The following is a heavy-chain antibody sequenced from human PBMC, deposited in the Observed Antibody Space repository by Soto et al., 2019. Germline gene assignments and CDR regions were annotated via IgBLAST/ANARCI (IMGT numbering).Heavy chain of an antibody. CDR1: GGSISSGGYY. CDR2: IYYSGST. V-gene: IGHV4-31*03. Sequence: QVQLQESGPGLVKPSQTLSLTCTVSGGSISSGGYYWSWIRQHPGKSLEWIGYIYYSGSTYSNPSLKSRVTISVDTSKNQFSLKLSSVTAADTAVYYCARVSKSYGYAFDIWGQGTMVTVSS. D-gene: IGHD5-18*01. CDR3: ARVSKSYGYAFDI. J-gene: IGHJ3*02.